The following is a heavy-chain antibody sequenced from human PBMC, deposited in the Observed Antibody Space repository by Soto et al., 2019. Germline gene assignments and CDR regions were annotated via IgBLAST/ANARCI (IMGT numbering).Heavy chain of an antibody. Sequence: GGSLRLSCAASGFTFSSYSMNWVRQAPGKGLEWVSSISSSSSYIYYADSVKGRFTISRDNAKNSLYLQMNSLRAEDTAVYYCARASPGSGTYYLNYWGQGTLVTVYS. CDR2: ISSSSSYI. J-gene: IGHJ4*02. V-gene: IGHV3-21*01. CDR3: ARASPGSGTYYLNY. CDR1: GFTFSSYS. D-gene: IGHD2-15*01.